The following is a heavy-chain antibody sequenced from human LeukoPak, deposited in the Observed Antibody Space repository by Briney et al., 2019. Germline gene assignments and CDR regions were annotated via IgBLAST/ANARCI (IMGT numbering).Heavy chain of an antibody. CDR2: INTDGSST. J-gene: IGHJ4*02. D-gene: IGHD5-18*01. CDR3: VIGTYGYSFDY. CDR1: GFTFSSYW. Sequence: GGSLRLSCAASGFTFSSYWMHWVRQAPGKGLVWVSRINTDGSSTTYADSVKGRFTISRDNAKNTLYLQMNSLRAEDTAVYYCVIGTYGYSFDYWGQGTLVTVSS. V-gene: IGHV3-74*01.